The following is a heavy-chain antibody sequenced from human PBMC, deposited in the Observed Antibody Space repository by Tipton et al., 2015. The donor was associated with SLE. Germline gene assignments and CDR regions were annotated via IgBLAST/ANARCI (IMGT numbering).Heavy chain of an antibody. D-gene: IGHD1-26*01. CDR2: IKTDGTTT. CDR3: ARGGGSTDY. CDR1: GFTFSNSW. V-gene: IGHV3-74*01. Sequence: GSLRLSCAASGFTFSNSWMHWVRQAPGKGLVWVSRIKTDGTTTIYADSVKGRFTISRDNAKNTLFLQMNSLRAEDTAVYYCARGGGSTDYWGQGTLVTVSS. J-gene: IGHJ4*02.